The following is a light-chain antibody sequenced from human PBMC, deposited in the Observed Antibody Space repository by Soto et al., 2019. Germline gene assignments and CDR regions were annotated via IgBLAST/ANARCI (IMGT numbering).Light chain of an antibody. V-gene: IGKV3-20*01. CDR2: DAS. Sequence: EVVLTQPPGTLSLSTGERDTLSCRASQSVSSSYVAWYQQKPGQAPRLLIYDASSRATGIPDRFSGSGSGADFTLTISRLEPEDFAVYYCQQYGSSPITFGQGIRLEVK. J-gene: IGKJ5*01. CDR1: QSVSSSY. CDR3: QQYGSSPIT.